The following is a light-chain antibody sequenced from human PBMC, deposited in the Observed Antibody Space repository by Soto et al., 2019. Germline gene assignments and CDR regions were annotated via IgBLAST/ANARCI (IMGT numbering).Light chain of an antibody. J-gene: IGKJ1*01. CDR2: GAS. CDR3: QQYNNWWT. CDR1: QSVSSS. V-gene: IGKV3-15*01. Sequence: EVVMTQSPATLSVSPGDRATLSCRASQSVSSSLAWYQQKPGQAPRLLIYGASTRATGIPARFSGSGDETEFTVTSSILQSEDVAVYYWQQYNNWWTFGEGTKVEIK.